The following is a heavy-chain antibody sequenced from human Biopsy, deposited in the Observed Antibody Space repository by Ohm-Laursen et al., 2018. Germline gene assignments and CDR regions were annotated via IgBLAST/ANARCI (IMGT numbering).Heavy chain of an antibody. J-gene: IGHJ6*02. CDR2: IYYRGET. D-gene: IGHD2-15*01. V-gene: IGHV4-59*08. CDR1: GGSLSGYY. Sequence: SHTLSRTCTVSGGSLSGYYWSWIRQAPGRGLEWNGLIYYRGETDYNPALKSRFTISVDASKTQYSLILTSIAAADTAVYYCARHRTHPPPGSMDVWGHGTTVFVSS. CDR3: ARHRTHPPPGSMDV.